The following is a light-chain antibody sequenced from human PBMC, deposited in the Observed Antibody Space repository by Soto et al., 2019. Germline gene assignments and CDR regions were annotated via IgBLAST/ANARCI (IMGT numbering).Light chain of an antibody. CDR2: DAS. Sequence: EIVLTQSPATLSLSPGERATLSCRASQNINTYLAWYQQKPGQPPRLLIYDASNRDTGIPPRFSGSGSGTDFTLTVSSLEPEDFAVYYCQQRSTWPLTFGPGTTVDLK. CDR1: QNINTY. J-gene: IGKJ3*01. CDR3: QQRSTWPLT. V-gene: IGKV3-11*01.